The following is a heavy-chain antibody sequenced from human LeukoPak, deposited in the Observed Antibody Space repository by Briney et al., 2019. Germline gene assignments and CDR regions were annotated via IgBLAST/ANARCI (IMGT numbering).Heavy chain of an antibody. V-gene: IGHV3-23*01. J-gene: IGHJ6*03. D-gene: IGHD3-3*01. CDR1: GFTFSSYA. CDR2: ISGSGGST. Sequence: GGSLRLSCAASGFTFSSYAMSWVRQAPGKGLEWVSAISGSGGSTYYADSVKGRFTISRDNSKNTLYLQMNSLRAEDTAVYYCAKEGDYYENYYYYMDVWGKGTTVTISS. CDR3: AKEGDYYENYYYYMDV.